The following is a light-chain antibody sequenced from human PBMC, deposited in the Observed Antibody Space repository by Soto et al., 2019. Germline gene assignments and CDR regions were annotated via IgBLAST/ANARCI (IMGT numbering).Light chain of an antibody. V-gene: IGKV3-20*01. CDR3: QQYGSSPLT. J-gene: IGKJ4*01. Sequence: EILLTQSTCTLSLSPGERATLSCRASQSVSSNYLAWYRQKPGQAPRLLIYGASSRATGIPDRFSGSGSGTDFTLTISRLEPEDFAVYYCQQYGSSPLTFGGGTKVDI. CDR2: GAS. CDR1: QSVSSNY.